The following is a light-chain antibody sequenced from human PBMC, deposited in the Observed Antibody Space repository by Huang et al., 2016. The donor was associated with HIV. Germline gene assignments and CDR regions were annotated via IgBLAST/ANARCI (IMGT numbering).Light chain of an antibody. V-gene: IGKV3-11*01. CDR2: DAS. CDR3: QQRSNWPPIT. Sequence: EIVLTQSPATLALSPGDRATLSCRASQSVSNYLAWYQQKPGQAPRRLIYDASNRATGIPARFSGRGSGTDFTLTISSLEPEDFAVYYCQQRSNWPPITFGQGTRLEIK. CDR1: QSVSNY. J-gene: IGKJ5*01.